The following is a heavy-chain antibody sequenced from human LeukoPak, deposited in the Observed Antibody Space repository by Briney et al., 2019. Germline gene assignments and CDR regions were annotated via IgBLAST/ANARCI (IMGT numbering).Heavy chain of an antibody. J-gene: IGHJ5*02. CDR1: GYTFTGYY. CDR2: INPNSGGT. Sequence: ASVKVSCKASGYTFTGYYMHWMRQAPGQGLEWMGRINPNSGGTNYAQKFQGRVTMTRDTSISTAYMELSRLRSDDTAVYYCARDCITMVRGVIITSYWFDPWGQGTLVTVSS. V-gene: IGHV1-2*06. CDR3: ARDCITMVRGVIITSYWFDP. D-gene: IGHD3-10*01.